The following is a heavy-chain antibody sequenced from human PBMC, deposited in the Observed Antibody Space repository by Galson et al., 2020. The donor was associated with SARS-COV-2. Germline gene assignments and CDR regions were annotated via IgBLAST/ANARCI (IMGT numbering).Heavy chain of an antibody. CDR3: AKATPNWYFNL. Sequence: GESLKISCAASGFIFDNYDMHWVRLPPGKGLEWISLINWDGVNTYYADSVQGRFTISRDNSKNSLYLQMNSLRPEDTALYYCAKATPNWYFNLWGRGTRVTVSS. CDR1: GFIFDNYD. V-gene: IGHV3-43D*03. CDR2: INWDGVNT. J-gene: IGHJ2*01.